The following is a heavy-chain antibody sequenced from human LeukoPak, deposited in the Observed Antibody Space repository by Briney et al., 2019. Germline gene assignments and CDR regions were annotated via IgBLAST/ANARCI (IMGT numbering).Heavy chain of an antibody. D-gene: IGHD4-17*01. CDR1: GGSISSYY. Sequence: SETLSLTCTVSGGSISSYYWNWIRQPPGKGLEWIGYIYYSGSTNYNPSLKSRVTISVDTSKNQFSLKLTSVTAADTAVYYCARFARTAYGDYPDYWGQGTLVTVSS. V-gene: IGHV4-59*01. J-gene: IGHJ4*02. CDR2: IYYSGST. CDR3: ARFARTAYGDYPDY.